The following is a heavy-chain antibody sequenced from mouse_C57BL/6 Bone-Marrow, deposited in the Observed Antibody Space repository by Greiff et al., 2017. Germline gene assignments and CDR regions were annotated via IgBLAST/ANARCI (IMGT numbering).Heavy chain of an antibody. Sequence: VQLQQSVAELVRPGASVTLSCTASGFNIKNTYMHWVKQRPEQGLEWIGRIDPAHGSNKYAPNFPGKATVTADTSCNTAYLQLRSLTSEDTAIYYCGAMDYWGKGTSVNVSS. J-gene: IGHJ4*01. CDR2: IDPAHGSN. CDR1: GFNIKNTY. V-gene: IGHV14-3*01. CDR3: GAMDY.